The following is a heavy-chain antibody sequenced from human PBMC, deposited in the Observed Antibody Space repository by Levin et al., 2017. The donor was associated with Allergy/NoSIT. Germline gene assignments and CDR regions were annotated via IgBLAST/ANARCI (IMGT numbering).Heavy chain of an antibody. CDR2: IYPGDSDT. Sequence: VASVKVSCKGSGYTFTSYWIAWVRQMPGKGLEWMGIIYPGDSDTRYSPSFQGQVTISADKSISTAYLQWSSLKASDTAMYYCARGYCSSSSCLPGWFDPWGQGTLVTVSS. J-gene: IGHJ5*02. D-gene: IGHD2-2*01. CDR1: GYTFTSYW. CDR3: ARGYCSSSSCLPGWFDP. V-gene: IGHV5-51*01.